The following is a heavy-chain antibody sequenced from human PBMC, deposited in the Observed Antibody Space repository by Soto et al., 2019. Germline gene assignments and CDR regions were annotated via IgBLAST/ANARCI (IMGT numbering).Heavy chain of an antibody. CDR1: GFKFSYYG. CDR2: IWYDGGRD. Sequence: QVQLVESGGGVVQPGTSLRLSCTASGFKFSYYGMHWVRQGPGKGLEWVAVIWYDGGRDYYSDSVEGRFTISRDNFKDTVYLEINSLRVEDTAVYYCARGTSHFYDYMDGWGEGTRVTASS. J-gene: IGHJ6*03. D-gene: IGHD3-16*01. CDR3: ARGTSHFYDYMDG. V-gene: IGHV3-33*01.